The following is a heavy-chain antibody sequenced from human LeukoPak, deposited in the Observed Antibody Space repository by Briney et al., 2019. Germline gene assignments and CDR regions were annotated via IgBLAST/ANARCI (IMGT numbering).Heavy chain of an antibody. J-gene: IGHJ3*02. CDR2: ISAYNGNT. Sequence: ASVKVSCKASGYTFTSYGISWVRQTPGQGLEWMGWISAYNGNTNYAQKLQGRVTMTTDTSTSTAYMELRSLRSDDTAVYYGARDLYFDGFGRGRTFDIWGQGTMVTVSS. CDR1: GYTFTSYG. D-gene: IGHD3-9*01. V-gene: IGHV1-18*01. CDR3: ARDLYFDGFGRGRTFDI.